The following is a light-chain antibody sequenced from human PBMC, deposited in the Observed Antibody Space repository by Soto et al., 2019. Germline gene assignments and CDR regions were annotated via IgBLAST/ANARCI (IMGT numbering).Light chain of an antibody. CDR1: SSNIGAPWY. CDR3: QAYDSSLSGAV. J-gene: IGLJ1*01. CDR2: GNT. Sequence: QSVLTQPPSVSGAPGQRVTISCTPTSSNIGAPWYVHWYQQLPGKAPKVLIYGNTKRPSGVPDLFSGSQSGTSASLAITGLQAEDEADYYCQAYDSSLSGAVFGTGTKVTVL. V-gene: IGLV1-40*01.